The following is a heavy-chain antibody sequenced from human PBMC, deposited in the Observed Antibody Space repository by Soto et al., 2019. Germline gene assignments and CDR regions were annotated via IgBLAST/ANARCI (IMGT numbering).Heavy chain of an antibody. J-gene: IGHJ4*02. Sequence: QMTLKESGPTLVKPTQTLTLTCTFSGFSLSTSGVGVGWIRQPPGKALEWLALIYWDDDKRYSPFLKSRLTITNDTSKNQVVLTIATMDPVDTATLYCARTYYYILTGYYTFDYWGQGTLVTVSS. V-gene: IGHV2-5*02. D-gene: IGHD3-9*01. CDR2: IYWDDDK. CDR1: GFSLSTSGVG. CDR3: ARTYYYILTGYYTFDY.